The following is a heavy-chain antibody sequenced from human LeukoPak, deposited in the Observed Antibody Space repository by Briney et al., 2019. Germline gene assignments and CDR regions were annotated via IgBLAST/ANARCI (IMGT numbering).Heavy chain of an antibody. V-gene: IGHV3-15*01. D-gene: IGHD3-10*01. Sequence: PGGSLRLSCADSGFTLSDAWMSWVRQAPGRGLEWVGRIKSKTDGAATDYAAPVKGRFTISRDDSKNTLFLQMNSLRTEDTAVYYCTTATMIRGVSDYWGQGTLVTVSS. J-gene: IGHJ4*02. CDR3: TTATMIRGVSDY. CDR2: IKSKTDGAAT. CDR1: GFTLSDAW.